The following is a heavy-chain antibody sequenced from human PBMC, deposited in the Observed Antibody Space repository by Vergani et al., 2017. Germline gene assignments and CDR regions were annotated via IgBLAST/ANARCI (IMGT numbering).Heavy chain of an antibody. V-gene: IGHV3-49*05. CDR2: IRSKAYGGTT. CDR3: TRGAGAVEVYYYYGMDV. D-gene: IGHD6-19*01. CDR1: GFTFGDYA. Sequence: EVQLVESGGGLVKPGRSLRLSCTASGFTFGDYAMSWFRQAPGKGLEWVGFIRSKAYGGTTEYAASVKGRFTISRDDSKSIAYLQMNSLKTEDTAVYYCTRGAGAVEVYYYYGMDVWGQGTTVTVSS. J-gene: IGHJ6*02.